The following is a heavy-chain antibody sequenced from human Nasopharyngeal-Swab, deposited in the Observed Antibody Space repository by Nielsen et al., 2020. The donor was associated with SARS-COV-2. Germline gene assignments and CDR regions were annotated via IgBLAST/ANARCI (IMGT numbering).Heavy chain of an antibody. CDR1: GFTFSSYA. J-gene: IGHJ5*02. CDR3: AKDPGYCSSTSCYSNWFDP. Sequence: GESLKISCAASGFTFSSYAMSWVRQAPGKGLEWVSAISGSGGSTYYADSVKGRFTISRDNSKNTLYLQMNGLRAEDTAVYYCAKDPGYCSSTSCYSNWFDPWGQGTLVTVSS. CDR2: ISGSGGST. D-gene: IGHD2-2*03. V-gene: IGHV3-23*01.